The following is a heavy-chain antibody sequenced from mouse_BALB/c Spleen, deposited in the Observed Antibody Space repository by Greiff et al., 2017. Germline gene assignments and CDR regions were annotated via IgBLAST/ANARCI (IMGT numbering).Heavy chain of an antibody. Sequence: EVKLMESGGGLVQPGGSLKLSCAASGFTFSSYGMSWVRQTPDKRLELVATINSNGGSTYYPDSVKGRFTISRDNAKNTLYLQMSSLKSEDTAMYYCARRGYYYGTWGQGTTLTVSS. J-gene: IGHJ2*01. CDR3: ARRGYYYGT. D-gene: IGHD1-1*01. CDR1: GFTFSSYG. CDR2: INSNGGST. V-gene: IGHV5-6-3*01.